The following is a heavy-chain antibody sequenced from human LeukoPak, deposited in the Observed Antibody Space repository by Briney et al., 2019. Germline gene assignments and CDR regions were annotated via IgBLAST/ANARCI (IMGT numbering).Heavy chain of an antibody. CDR3: TRDTGTTGEVKFDP. CDR1: GNSFGDYY. V-gene: IGHV4-4*07. J-gene: IGHJ5*02. Sequence: SETLSLTCTVSGNSFGDYYWSWIRQPAGKGLEWIGRIYTSGSTTYNPSLKSRVTMSVGTSKSQFSLNLMSVTAVDTAVYYCTRDTGTTGEVKFDPWGQGTLVTVSS. CDR2: IYTSGST. D-gene: IGHD4-17*01.